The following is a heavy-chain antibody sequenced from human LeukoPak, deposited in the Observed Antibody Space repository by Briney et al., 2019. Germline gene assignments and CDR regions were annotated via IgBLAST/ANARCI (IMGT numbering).Heavy chain of an antibody. V-gene: IGHV3-7*01. CDR1: GFTFSK. CDR3: ARVRSAAAGPLDY. Sequence: PGGSLRLSCAASGFTFSKMNWVRQAPGRGLEWVANINHDATEKYYVDSVKGRFTISRDNAKKSLYLQMNRLRADDTAVYHCARVRSAAAGPLDYWGQGTLVTVSS. D-gene: IGHD6-13*01. CDR2: INHDATEK. J-gene: IGHJ4*02.